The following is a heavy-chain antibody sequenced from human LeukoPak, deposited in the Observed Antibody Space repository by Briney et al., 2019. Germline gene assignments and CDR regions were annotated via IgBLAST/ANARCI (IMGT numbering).Heavy chain of an antibody. CDR2: IDYSGKT. CDR1: GGSIGSSRFY. J-gene: IGHJ4*02. Sequence: SETLSLTCTVSGGSIGSSRFYWGWLRQPPGKGLEWTGSIDYSGKTFYNPSLKSRVTISVDTSKNQYSLKLSSVTAADTAVYYCARHCSDGSCYEYWGQGTLVTVSS. V-gene: IGHV4-39*01. CDR3: ARHCSDGSCYEY. D-gene: IGHD2-15*01.